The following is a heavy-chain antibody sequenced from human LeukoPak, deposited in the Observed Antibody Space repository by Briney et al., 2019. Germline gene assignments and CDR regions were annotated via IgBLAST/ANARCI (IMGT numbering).Heavy chain of an antibody. V-gene: IGHV3-23*01. CDR2: FSGSGDST. Sequence: GESMRLSCAASGFTFSSYAMSWDRQAPGKVMEWVSAFSGSGDSTYYGDSVKGRFTLSRDNSKNTLYLQMTSFRAEATAVYYCAKVGFGPPDYWGQGTLVTVSS. J-gene: IGHJ4*02. D-gene: IGHD3/OR15-3a*01. CDR3: AKVGFGPPDY. CDR1: GFTFSSYA.